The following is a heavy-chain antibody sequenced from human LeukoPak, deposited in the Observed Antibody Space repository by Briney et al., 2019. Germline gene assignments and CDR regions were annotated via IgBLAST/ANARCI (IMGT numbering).Heavy chain of an antibody. D-gene: IGHD1-26*01. CDR2: ISYSGST. J-gene: IGHJ6*02. V-gene: IGHV4-39*02. CDR3: AKEYVGSLFYYGMDV. CDR1: GGSFSSSSYF. Sequence: SETLSLTCTVSGGSFSSSSYFWVWIRQPPGKGLEWIGTISYSGSTYYNPSLKSRVTISVDTSKNQFSLKLRSVTAADTAVYYCAKEYVGSLFYYGMDVWGQGTTLTVSS.